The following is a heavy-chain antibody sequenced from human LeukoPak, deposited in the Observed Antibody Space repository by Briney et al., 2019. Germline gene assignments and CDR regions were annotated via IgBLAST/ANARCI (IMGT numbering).Heavy chain of an antibody. J-gene: IGHJ4*02. CDR3: ATEGIVGGGAHFDY. CDR1: GFTFSSYG. V-gene: IGHV3-21*01. CDR2: IDVGSYA. Sequence: KSGGCLRLSYAASGFTFSSYGINWVRQAPGKGLEWVSSIDVGSYAYYANSVKGRFTISRDNAKNSLYLQMNSVRVEDTAVYYCATEGIVGGGAHFDYWGQGTLVTVSS. D-gene: IGHD1-26*01.